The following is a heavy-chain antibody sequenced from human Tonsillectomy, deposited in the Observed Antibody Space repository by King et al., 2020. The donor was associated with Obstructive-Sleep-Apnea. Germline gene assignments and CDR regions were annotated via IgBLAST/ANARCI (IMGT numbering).Heavy chain of an antibody. J-gene: IGHJ4*02. CDR3: ARHDNYNFWVDF. CDR1: CGSISSYY. V-gene: IGHV4-59*08. D-gene: IGHD3/OR15-3a*01. CDR2: IYYTGST. Sequence: LQESGPGLVKPSETLSLTCTVSCGSISSYYWSWIRQPPGRGLEWIGYIYYTGSTNYNPSLKSRVTISVDTSKNQFSLKLSSVTATDTAVYYCARHDNYNFWVDFWGQGTLVTVSS.